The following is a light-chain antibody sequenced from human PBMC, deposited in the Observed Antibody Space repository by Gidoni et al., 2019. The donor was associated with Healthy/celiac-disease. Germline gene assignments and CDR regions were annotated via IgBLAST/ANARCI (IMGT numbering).Light chain of an antibody. CDR3: LQSYSTPSYT. CDR2: AAS. CDR1: QSISSY. V-gene: IGKV1-39*01. J-gene: IGKJ2*01. Sequence: DIQLTQSPSSLSVSVGDRVTITCRASQSISSYLNWYQQKPGKAPKLLIYAASSLQSGVPSRFSGSGSGTDFTLTISSLQPEDFATYYCLQSYSTPSYTFGQGTKLEIK.